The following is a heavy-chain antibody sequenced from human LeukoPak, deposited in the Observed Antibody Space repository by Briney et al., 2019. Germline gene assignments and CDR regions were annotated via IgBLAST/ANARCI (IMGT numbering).Heavy chain of an antibody. D-gene: IGHD6-13*01. J-gene: IGHJ4*02. CDR2: ISGSGGST. Sequence: PGGSLRLSCAASGFTFSIYAMSWVRQAPGKGLEWVSAISGSGGSTYYADSVKGRFTISRDNSKNTLYVQMDSLTPEDTAVYYCAKDRVKSSWYYLDYWGQGTLVTVSS. CDR1: GFTFSIYA. CDR3: AKDRVKSSWYYLDY. V-gene: IGHV3-23*01.